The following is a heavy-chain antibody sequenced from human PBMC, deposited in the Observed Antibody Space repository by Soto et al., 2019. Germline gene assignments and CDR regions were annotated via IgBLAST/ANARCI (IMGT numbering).Heavy chain of an antibody. V-gene: IGHV1-69*02. D-gene: IGHD6-19*01. CDR3: ARLRTYYSSGSLRLAFDI. CDR2: IIPILGIA. J-gene: IGHJ3*02. CDR1: GGTFSSYT. Sequence: QVQLVQSGAEVKKPGSSVKVSCKAAGGTFSSYTISWVRQAPGQGLEWMGRIIPILGIANYAQKFQGRGTITADKATIKAYMELSSLRSEDTAVYYYARLRTYYSSGSLRLAFDIWGQGTMVTVSS.